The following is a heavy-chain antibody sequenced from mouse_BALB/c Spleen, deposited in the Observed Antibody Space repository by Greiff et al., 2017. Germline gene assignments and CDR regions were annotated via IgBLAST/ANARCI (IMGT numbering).Heavy chain of an antibody. V-gene: IGHV5-17*02. CDR1: GFTFSSFG. J-gene: IGHJ1*01. CDR3: ARDWYFDV. Sequence: DVKLVVSGGGLVQPGGSRKLSCAASGFTFSSFGMHWVRQAPEKGLEWVAYISSGSSTIYYADTVKGRFTISRDNPKNTLFLQMTSLRSEDTAMYYCARDWYFDVWGAGTTVTVSS. CDR2: ISSGSSTI.